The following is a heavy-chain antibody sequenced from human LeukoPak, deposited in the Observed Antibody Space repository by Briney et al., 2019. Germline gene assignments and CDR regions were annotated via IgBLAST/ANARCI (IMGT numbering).Heavy chain of an antibody. CDR2: INWNGGST. CDR1: GFTFDDYG. J-gene: IGHJ4*02. CDR3: ARGLDCRSTSCYLDN. D-gene: IGHD2-2*01. V-gene: IGHV3-20*04. Sequence: GGSLRLSCAASGFTFDDYGMSWVRQAPGKGLEWVSGINWNGGSTGYADSVKGRFTISRDNAKNSLYLQMNSLRAEDTAVYYCARGLDCRSTSCYLDNWGQGTLVTVSS.